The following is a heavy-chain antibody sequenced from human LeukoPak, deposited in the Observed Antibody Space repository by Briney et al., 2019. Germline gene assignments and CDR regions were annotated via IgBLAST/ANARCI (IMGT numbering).Heavy chain of an antibody. D-gene: IGHD2-15*01. J-gene: IGHJ4*02. CDR3: ARCSGGTYYHSDDY. CDR1: GFIFSSYA. CDR2: ISGSSSYV. Sequence: GGSLRLSCAASGFIFSSYAMNWVRQAPGKGLEWVSSISGSSSYVYYADSVKSRFTISRDNAKNSLYLQMNSLSAEDTAVYYCARCSGGTYYHSDDYWGQGTLVTVSS. V-gene: IGHV3-21*01.